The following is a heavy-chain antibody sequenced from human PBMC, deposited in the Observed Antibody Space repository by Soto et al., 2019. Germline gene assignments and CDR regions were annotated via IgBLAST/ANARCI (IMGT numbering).Heavy chain of an antibody. CDR2: IYYRGST. J-gene: IGHJ2*01. Sequence: QVQLQESGPGLVKPSETLSLTCTVSGGSISSYYWSWIRQPPGKGLEWIGYIYYRGSTNYNPSLKSRVTISVDTSKNQFSLTLSSVTAADTAMYYCARLNWYFDLWGRGTRVTVSS. CDR1: GGSISSYY. CDR3: ARLNWYFDL. V-gene: IGHV4-59*01.